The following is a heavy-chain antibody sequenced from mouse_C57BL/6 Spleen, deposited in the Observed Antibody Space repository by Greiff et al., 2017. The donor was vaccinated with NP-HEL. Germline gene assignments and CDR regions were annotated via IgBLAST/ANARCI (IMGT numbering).Heavy chain of an antibody. J-gene: IGHJ1*03. Sequence: QVQLQQSGPELVKPGASVKLSCKASGYTFTSYDINWVKQRPGQGLEWIGWIYPRDGSTKYNEKFKGKATLTVDTSSSTAYMELHSLTSEDSAVYFCARGDYGNYVIWYFDVWGTGTTVTVSS. V-gene: IGHV1-85*01. CDR1: GYTFTSYD. CDR3: ARGDYGNYVIWYFDV. D-gene: IGHD2-1*01. CDR2: IYPRDGST.